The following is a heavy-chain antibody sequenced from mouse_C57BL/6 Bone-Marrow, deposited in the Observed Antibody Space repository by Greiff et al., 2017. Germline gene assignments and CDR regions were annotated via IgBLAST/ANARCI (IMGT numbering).Heavy chain of an antibody. V-gene: IGHV2-5*01. CDR1: GFSLTSYG. CDR2: IWRGGST. D-gene: IGHD1-1*01. CDR3: AKNYYGSPYYFDY. Sequence: VMLVESGPGLVQPSQSLSITCTVSGFSLTSYGVHWVRQSPGKGLEWLGVIWRGGSTDYNAAFMSRLSITKDNAKSQVFFKMNSLQADDTAIYYCAKNYYGSPYYFDYWGQGTTLTVSS. J-gene: IGHJ2*01.